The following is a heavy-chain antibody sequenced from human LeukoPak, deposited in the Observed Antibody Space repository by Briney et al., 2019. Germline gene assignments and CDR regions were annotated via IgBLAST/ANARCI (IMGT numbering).Heavy chain of an antibody. CDR2: ISSNGGST. V-gene: IGHV3-64D*06. Sequence: GGSLRLSCSASGFTFSSYAMHWVRQAPGKGLEYVSAISSNGGSTYYADSVKGRFTISRDNSKNTLYLQMSSLRAEDTAVYYCAKAGDRYFDRLGFSWGQGTLVTVSS. CDR1: GFTFSSYA. J-gene: IGHJ4*02. D-gene: IGHD3-9*01. CDR3: AKAGDRYFDRLGFS.